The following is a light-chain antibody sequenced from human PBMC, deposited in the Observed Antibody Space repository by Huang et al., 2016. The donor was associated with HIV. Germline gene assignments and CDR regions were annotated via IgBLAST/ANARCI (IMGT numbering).Light chain of an antibody. CDR1: QSVSNT. J-gene: IGKJ1*01. CDR2: VAS. Sequence: EIVMTQSPGTLSVSPGERATLSCRASQSVSNTLAWYQQKPGQAPRLLIYVASTRATGIPASFSGSGSGTEFTLTISSLQSEDFAVYHCQQYNNWPWTFGQGTKVEIK. CDR3: QQYNNWPWT. V-gene: IGKV3D-15*01.